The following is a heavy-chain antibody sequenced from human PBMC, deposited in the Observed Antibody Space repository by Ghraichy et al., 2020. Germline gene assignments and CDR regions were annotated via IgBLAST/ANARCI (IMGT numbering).Heavy chain of an antibody. J-gene: IGHJ5*01. D-gene: IGHD6-19*01. CDR3: SSGSGWIADS. CDR2: IYQDGGQR. CDR1: RFSVADNW. Sequence: GGSLRLSCTSSRFSVADNWVNWVRRAPGQGLEWLANIYQDGGQRNYVDSVKGRFTISRDNAKNSVYLQMNSLRADDTAVYYCSSGSGWIADSWGQGTLVTVSS. V-gene: IGHV3-7*01.